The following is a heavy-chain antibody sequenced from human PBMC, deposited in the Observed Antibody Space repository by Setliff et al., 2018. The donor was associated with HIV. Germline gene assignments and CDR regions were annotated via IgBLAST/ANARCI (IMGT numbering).Heavy chain of an antibody. D-gene: IGHD3-3*01. CDR3: ARDRDNFWSGPFDY. Sequence: ASVKVSCKAFGDTVTGHSIHWVRQAPGQRLEWMGWLNTGNGKTKYPQRFQDRVTFTRDTSARTAYMELRSLRSEDSAVYYCARDRDNFWSGPFDYWGQGTLVTVSS. V-gene: IGHV1-3*04. CDR2: LNTGNGKT. CDR1: GDTVTGHS. J-gene: IGHJ4*02.